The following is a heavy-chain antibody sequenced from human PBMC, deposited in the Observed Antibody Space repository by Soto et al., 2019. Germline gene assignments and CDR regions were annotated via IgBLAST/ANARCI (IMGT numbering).Heavy chain of an antibody. V-gene: IGHV3-23*01. CDR2: ISGSGGST. J-gene: IGHJ4*02. CDR1: GFTFSSYA. Sequence: GGSLRLSCAASGFTFSSYAMSWVRQAPGKGLEWVSAISGSGGSTYYADSVKGRFTISRDNSKNTLYLQMNSLRAEDTAVYYCAKVTIFGVVIIPRSNYFDYWGQGTLVTVSS. D-gene: IGHD3-3*01. CDR3: AKVTIFGVVIIPRSNYFDY.